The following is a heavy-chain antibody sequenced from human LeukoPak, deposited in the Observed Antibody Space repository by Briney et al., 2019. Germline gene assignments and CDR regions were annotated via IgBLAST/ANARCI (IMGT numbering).Heavy chain of an antibody. CDR1: GYTFTSYY. V-gene: IGHV1-18*01. Sequence: ASVKVSCKASGYTFTSYYMHWVRQAPGQGPEWMGWISAYNGNTNYAQKLQGRVTMTTDTSTSTAYMELRSLRSDDTAVYYCARDSSGWRFDPWGQGTLVTVSS. CDR2: ISAYNGNT. D-gene: IGHD6-19*01. J-gene: IGHJ5*02. CDR3: ARDSSGWRFDP.